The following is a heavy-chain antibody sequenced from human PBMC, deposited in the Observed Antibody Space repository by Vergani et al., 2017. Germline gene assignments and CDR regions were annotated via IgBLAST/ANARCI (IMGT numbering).Heavy chain of an antibody. CDR1: GFTVSSNY. CDR3: ARSRIYYGAGSPDY. J-gene: IGHJ4*02. CDR2: IYSGGST. Sequence: EVQLVESGGGLVQPGGSLRLSCAASGFTVSSNYMSWVRQAPGKGLEWVSVIYSGGSTYYADSVKGRFTISRDNSKNTLYLQMNSLRAEDTAVYYCARSRIYYGAGSPDYWGQGTLVTVSS. V-gene: IGHV3-66*02. D-gene: IGHD3-10*01.